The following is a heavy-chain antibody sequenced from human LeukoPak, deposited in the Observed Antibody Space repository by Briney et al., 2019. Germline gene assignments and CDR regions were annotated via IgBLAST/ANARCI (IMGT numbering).Heavy chain of an antibody. J-gene: IGHJ4*02. CDR3: ARSRFFSGYSSHDY. CDR1: GYTFAGYY. CDR2: INPNSGGT. D-gene: IGHD5-12*01. V-gene: IGHV1-2*06. Sequence: ASAKVSCKASGYTFAGYYMHWVRQAPGQGLEWLGRINPNSGGTNYAQKFQGRVTMTRDTSISTAYMELSRLRSDYTAVYYCARSRFFSGYSSHDYWGQGTLVTVSS.